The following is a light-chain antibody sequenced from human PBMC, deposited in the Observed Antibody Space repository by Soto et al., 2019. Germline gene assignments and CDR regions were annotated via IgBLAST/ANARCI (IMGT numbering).Light chain of an antibody. J-gene: IGLJ2*01. V-gene: IGLV4-69*01. CDR3: QTWGADSVI. CDR2: FNSDGSH. CDR1: SGHSSYA. Sequence: QPVLTQSPSASASLGASVKLTCTLSSGHSSYAIAWHQQQPEKGPRFLMKFNSDGSHSKGDGISDRFSGSSSGAERYLTISSLQSEDEADYYCQTWGADSVIFGGGTKLTVL.